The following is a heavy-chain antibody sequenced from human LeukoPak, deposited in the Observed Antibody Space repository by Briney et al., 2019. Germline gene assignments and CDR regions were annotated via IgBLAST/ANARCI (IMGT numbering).Heavy chain of an antibody. V-gene: IGHV1-2*06. J-gene: IGHJ4*02. CDR1: GYTFTGYY. CDR2: INPNSGGT. D-gene: IGHD3-10*01. Sequence: ASVKVSCKASGYTFTGYYMHWVRQAPGQGVEWMGRINPNSGGTNYAQKFQGRVTMTRDTSTSTAYMELSSLRSEDTAVYYCARVGFGDWGQGTLVTVSS. CDR3: ARVGFGD.